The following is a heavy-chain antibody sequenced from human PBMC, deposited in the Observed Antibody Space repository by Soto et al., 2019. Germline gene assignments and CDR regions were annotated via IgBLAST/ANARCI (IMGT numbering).Heavy chain of an antibody. CDR1: GFAFNSYD. CDR2: IRSSSSII. Sequence: GALRLSCAASGFAFNSYDMNWVRQAPGKGLEWVSFIRSSSSIIYYADSVKGRFTISRDNAKNSLYLHMNSLRDEDTAVYYCATDHYGSNSDALEYWGQGTLVTVSS. CDR3: ATDHYGSNSDALEY. V-gene: IGHV3-48*02. D-gene: IGHD4-17*01. J-gene: IGHJ4*02.